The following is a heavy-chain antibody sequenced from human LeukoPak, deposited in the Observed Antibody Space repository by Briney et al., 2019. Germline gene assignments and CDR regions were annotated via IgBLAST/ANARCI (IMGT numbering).Heavy chain of an antibody. J-gene: IGHJ4*02. CDR1: GGSISSYY. D-gene: IGHD5-18*01. Sequence: PSETLSLTCTVSGGSISSYYWSWIRQPPGKGLEWIGYIYYSGSTNYNPSLKSRVTISVDTSKNQFPLKLSSVTAADTAVYYCARGRGVDTAMVTPFDYWGQGTLVTVSS. CDR3: ARGRGVDTAMVTPFDY. CDR2: IYYSGST. V-gene: IGHV4-59*01.